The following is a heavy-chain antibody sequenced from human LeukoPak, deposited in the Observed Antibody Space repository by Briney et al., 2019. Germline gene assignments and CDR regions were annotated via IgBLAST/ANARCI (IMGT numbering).Heavy chain of an antibody. Sequence: WASVKVSCKASGYTFTDYYLHWVRQAPGQGLEWMGRINPDSGGTNYAQKFQGRVTMTRDTSISTAYMELSRLRSEDTAVYYCASQTVTSFYFDYWGQGTLVTVSS. D-gene: IGHD3-10*01. CDR1: GYTFTDYY. J-gene: IGHJ4*02. V-gene: IGHV1-2*06. CDR3: ASQTVTSFYFDY. CDR2: INPDSGGT.